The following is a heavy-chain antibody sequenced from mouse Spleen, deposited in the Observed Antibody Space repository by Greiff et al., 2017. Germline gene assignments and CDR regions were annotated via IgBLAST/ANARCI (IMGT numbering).Heavy chain of an antibody. CDR2: ISSGGSYT. D-gene: IGHD2-3*01. Sequence: EVKLVESGGDLVKPGGSLKLSCAASGFTFSSYGMSWVRQTPDKRLEWVATISSGGSYTYYPDSVKGRFTISRDNAKNTLYLQMSSLKSEDTAMYYCARHNGDGYYFFAYWGQGTLVTVSA. CDR3: ARHNGDGYYFFAY. J-gene: IGHJ3*01. CDR1: GFTFSSYG. V-gene: IGHV5-6*01.